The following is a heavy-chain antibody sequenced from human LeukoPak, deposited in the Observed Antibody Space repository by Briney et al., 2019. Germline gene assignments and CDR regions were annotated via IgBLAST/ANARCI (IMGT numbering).Heavy chain of an antibody. V-gene: IGHV3-23*01. J-gene: IGHJ4*02. CDR3: AKVFGFWSGYYNYFDY. Sequence: GGSLRLSCAASGFTFSSYAMSWVRQAPGKGLEWVSAISGSGGSTYYADSVKGRFTISRDNSKNTLYLQKNSLRAEDTAVYYCAKVFGFWSGYYNYFDYWGQGTLVTVSS. CDR1: GFTFSSYA. D-gene: IGHD3-3*01. CDR2: ISGSGGST.